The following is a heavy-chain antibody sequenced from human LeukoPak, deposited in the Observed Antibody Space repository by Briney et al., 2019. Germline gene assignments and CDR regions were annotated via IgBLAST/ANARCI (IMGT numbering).Heavy chain of an antibody. CDR1: GFTFSSYS. Sequence: GGSLRLSCAASGFTFSSYSMTWVRQAPGKGLEWVSSISSGGSYIYYADSVKGRFTISRDNAKNSLYLQMNSLRAEDTAVYYCARDGGYSCGYPYFDYWGQGTLVTVSS. CDR2: ISSGGSYI. D-gene: IGHD5-18*01. J-gene: IGHJ4*02. V-gene: IGHV3-21*01. CDR3: ARDGGYSCGYPYFDY.